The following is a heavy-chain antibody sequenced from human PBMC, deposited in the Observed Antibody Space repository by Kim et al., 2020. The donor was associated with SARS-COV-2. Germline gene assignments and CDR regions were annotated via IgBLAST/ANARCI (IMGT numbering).Heavy chain of an antibody. CDR3: ARETEVDEGYGDYYFDY. V-gene: IGHV1-46*01. CDR2: INPSGGST. J-gene: IGHJ4*02. D-gene: IGHD4-17*01. CDR1: GYTFTCYY. Sequence: ASVKVSCKASGYTFTCYYMHWVRQAPGQGLEWMGIINPSGGSTSYAQKFQGRVTMTRNTSTSTVYMELSSLRSEDTAVYYCARETEVDEGYGDYYFDYWGQGTLVTVSS.